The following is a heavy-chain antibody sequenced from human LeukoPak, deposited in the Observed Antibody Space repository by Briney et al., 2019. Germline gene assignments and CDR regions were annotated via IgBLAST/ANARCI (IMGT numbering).Heavy chain of an antibody. CDR1: GGSVSGYY. Sequence: SETLSLTCAVSGGSVSGYYWSWIRQPPGKGLEWIGEINHSGSTNYNPSLKSRVSISVDTSRNQFSLKLSSVTAADSAVYYCATNPGGSCSTTSCYGEAPWGQGTLVTVSS. V-gene: IGHV4-34*01. CDR2: INHSGST. CDR3: ATNPGGSCSTTSCYGEAP. J-gene: IGHJ5*02. D-gene: IGHD2-2*01.